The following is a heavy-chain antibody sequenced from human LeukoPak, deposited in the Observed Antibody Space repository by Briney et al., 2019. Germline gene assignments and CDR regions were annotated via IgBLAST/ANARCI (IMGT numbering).Heavy chain of an antibody. D-gene: IGHD1-26*01. V-gene: IGHV3-23*01. CDR3: AKPPSSIVGAIMIYDY. CDR2: ISGSGGST. CDR1: GFTFSSYA. Sequence: PGGSLRLSCAASGFTFSSYAMSWVRQAPGKGLEWVSAISGSGGSTYYADSVKGRFTISRDNSKNTLYLQMNSLRAEDTAVYYCAKPPSSIVGAIMIYDYWGQGTLVTVSS. J-gene: IGHJ4*02.